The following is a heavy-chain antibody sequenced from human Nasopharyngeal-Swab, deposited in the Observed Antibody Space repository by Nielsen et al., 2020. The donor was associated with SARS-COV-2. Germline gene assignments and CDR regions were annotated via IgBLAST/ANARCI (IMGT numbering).Heavy chain of an antibody. CDR3: ARDCDTATCYRSAADT. J-gene: IGHJ5*01. D-gene: IGHD2-2*01. V-gene: IGHV3-74*01. CDR1: GFTFSSCW. Sequence: GGSLRLSCAGSGFTFSSCWMHWVRQAPGKGLMWVARINRDGSGTNYADSVKGRFTISRDNAKNTLYLQMNTLSAEDTGVYYCARDCDTATCYRSAADTWGQGTLVTVSS. CDR2: INRDGSGT.